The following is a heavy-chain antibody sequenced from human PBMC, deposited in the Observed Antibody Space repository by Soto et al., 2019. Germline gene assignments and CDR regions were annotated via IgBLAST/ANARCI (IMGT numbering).Heavy chain of an antibody. Sequence: SETPYLASTVSQGCLSRSYWTCIFQPPRKELQWIGYIYYSGTTNYHPSLKSRVTISVDTSKNQFSLKLSSVTAADTAVYYCAKLPWADYGSIFDPWCQRTLDT. CDR2: IYYSGTT. D-gene: IGHD4-17*01. CDR3: AKLPWADYGSIFDP. CDR1: QGCLSRSY. V-gene: IGHV4-59*01. J-gene: IGHJ5*02.